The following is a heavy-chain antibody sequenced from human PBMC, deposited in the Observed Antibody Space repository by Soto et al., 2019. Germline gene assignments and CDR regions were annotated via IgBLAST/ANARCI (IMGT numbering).Heavy chain of an antibody. Sequence: QEQLVESGGGVVQPGESLRLSCAASGFTFSSHAMHWVRQAPGKGLEWVAVVWYDGSNKYYAESVKGRFTISRDNSKNTLYLQMNNLRAEDMAVYYYVREFRNDFWSGYRNYYFDYWGQGTLVTVSS. CDR1: GFTFSSHA. CDR2: VWYDGSNK. D-gene: IGHD3-3*01. J-gene: IGHJ4*02. CDR3: VREFRNDFWSGYRNYYFDY. V-gene: IGHV3-33*01.